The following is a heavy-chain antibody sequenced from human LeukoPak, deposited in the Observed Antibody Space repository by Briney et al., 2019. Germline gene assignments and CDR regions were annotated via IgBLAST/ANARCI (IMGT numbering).Heavy chain of an antibody. CDR2: IYHSGST. V-gene: IGHV4-30-2*01. CDR3: ARWSRTAAFDI. Sequence: SETLPLTCAVSGGSISSGGYSWSWIRQPPGKGLEWIGYIYHSGSTYYNPSLKSRVTISVDRSKNQFSLKLSSVTAADTAVYYCARWSRTAAFDIWGQGTMVTVSS. J-gene: IGHJ3*02. CDR1: GGSISSGGYS. D-gene: IGHD2-15*01.